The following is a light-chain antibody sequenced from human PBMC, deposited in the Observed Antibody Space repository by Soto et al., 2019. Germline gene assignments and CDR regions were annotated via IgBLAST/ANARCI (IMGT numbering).Light chain of an antibody. CDR2: RVS. CDR1: NSDVGGYNY. J-gene: IGLJ3*02. CDR3: CTYVDTDTWV. V-gene: IGLV2-11*01. Sequence: LAQPRSRSGSPGQSVTISSTGTNSDVGGYNYVPWYQQYPGKAPTLMISRVSERPSGVPDRFSGSKSGNTASLTISGLQAEDEADYYCCTYVDTDTWVFGGGTKVTVL.